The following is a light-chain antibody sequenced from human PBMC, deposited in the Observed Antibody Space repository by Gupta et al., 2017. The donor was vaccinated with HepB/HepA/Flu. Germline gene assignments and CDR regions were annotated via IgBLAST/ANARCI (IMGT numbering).Light chain of an antibody. CDR3: SSYTSSSTWV. Sequence: QSPLTQPASVSGSPGQSITISCTGTSSDVGGYNYVSWYQQHPGKAPKLMIYDVSNRPSEVSNRFSGSKSGNTASLTISGLQAEDEADYYCSSYTSSSTWVFGGGTKLTVL. CDR1: SSDVGGYNY. CDR2: DVS. J-gene: IGLJ3*02. V-gene: IGLV2-14*01.